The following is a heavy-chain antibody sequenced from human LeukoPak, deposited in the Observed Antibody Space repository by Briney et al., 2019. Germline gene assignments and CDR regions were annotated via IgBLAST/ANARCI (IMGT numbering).Heavy chain of an antibody. CDR1: GFTFSSYS. V-gene: IGHV3-7*01. J-gene: IGHJ6*03. Sequence: GGSLRLSCAASGFTFSSYSMSWVRQAPGKGLGWVANIKQDGSEKNYVGSVKGRFTIARDNAKNSMYLQMNSLRAEDTAVYYCARSSITMVRGVIKSTTSWYHYYNMDVWGKGTTVTVSS. CDR2: IKQDGSEK. CDR3: ARSSITMVRGVIKSTTSWYHYYNMDV. D-gene: IGHD3-10*01.